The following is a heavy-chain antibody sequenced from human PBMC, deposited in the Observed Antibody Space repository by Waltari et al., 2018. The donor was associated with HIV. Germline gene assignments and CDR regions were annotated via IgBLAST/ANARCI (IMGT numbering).Heavy chain of an antibody. CDR1: GFTFSSYW. CDR3: ARVQGYSYAVNRFDP. J-gene: IGHJ5*02. V-gene: IGHV3-74*01. CDR2: INSDGSST. D-gene: IGHD5-18*01. Sequence: EVQLVESGGGLVQPGGSLRLSCAASGFTFSSYWLPWFRQAPGKGLVWVSRINSDGSSTSYADSVKGRFTISRDNAKNTLYLQMNSLRAEDTAVYYCARVQGYSYAVNRFDPWGQGTLVTVSS.